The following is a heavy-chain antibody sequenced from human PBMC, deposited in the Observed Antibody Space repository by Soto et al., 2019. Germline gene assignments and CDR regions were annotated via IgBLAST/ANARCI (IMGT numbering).Heavy chain of an antibody. D-gene: IGHD3-10*01. CDR1: GFTFSSYS. CDR3: ARDYYGSGSYLWYYYYGMDV. V-gene: IGHV3-21*01. J-gene: IGHJ6*02. Sequence: EVQLVESGGGLVKPGGSLRLSCAASGFTFSSYSMNWVRQAPGKGLEWVSSISSSSSYIYYADSVKGRFTISRDNANNSLYLQMDSLRAEDTAVYYCARDYYGSGSYLWYYYYGMDVWGQGTTVTVSS. CDR2: ISSSSSYI.